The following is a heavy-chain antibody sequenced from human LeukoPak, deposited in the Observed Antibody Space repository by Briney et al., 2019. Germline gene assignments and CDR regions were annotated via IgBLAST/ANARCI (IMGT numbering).Heavy chain of an antibody. Sequence: KPSGTLSLTCAVSGGSISSNNWWSWVRQPPGKGLEWIGEIYHFGTTNYNPSLKSRVTISLDRFKNQFSLKLTSVTAADTAVYYCAFYGSGSYYEGRFDPWGQGTLVTVSS. CDR3: AFYGSGSYYEGRFDP. D-gene: IGHD3-10*01. CDR1: GGSISSNNW. J-gene: IGHJ5*02. CDR2: IYHFGTT. V-gene: IGHV4-4*02.